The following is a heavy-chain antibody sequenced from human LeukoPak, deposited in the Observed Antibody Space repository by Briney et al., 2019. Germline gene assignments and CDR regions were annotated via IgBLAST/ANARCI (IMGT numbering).Heavy chain of an antibody. CDR1: GGSFSGYY. J-gene: IGHJ4*02. CDR2: INHSGST. Sequence: SETLSLTCAVYGGSFSGYYWSWIRQPPGKGLEWIGEINHSGSTNYNPSLKSRVTISVDTSKNQFSLKLSSVTAADTAVYYCARDQGDYYGSGSLDYWGQGTLVTVSS. CDR3: ARDQGDYYGSGSLDY. D-gene: IGHD3-10*01. V-gene: IGHV4-34*01.